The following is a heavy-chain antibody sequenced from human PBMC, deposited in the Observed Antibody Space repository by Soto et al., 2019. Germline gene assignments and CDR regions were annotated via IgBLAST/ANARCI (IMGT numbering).Heavy chain of an antibody. Sequence: QVQLVQSGAEVKKPGASVKVSCKASGYTFTSYGISWVRQAPGQGLEWMGWISAYNGNTNYAQKIQGRVTMTTDTSTSTAYMELRRLRSDDTAGYYCARDWQYGRSRGSGNNFDYWGQGTLVTVSS. D-gene: IGHD1-26*01. CDR3: ARDWQYGRSRGSGNNFDY. CDR1: GYTFTSYG. J-gene: IGHJ4*02. V-gene: IGHV1-18*04. CDR2: ISAYNGNT.